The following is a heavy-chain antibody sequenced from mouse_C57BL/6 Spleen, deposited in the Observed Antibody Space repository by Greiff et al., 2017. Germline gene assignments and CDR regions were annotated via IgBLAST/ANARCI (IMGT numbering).Heavy chain of an antibody. CDR3: ARRKGDYFDY. CDR1: GFTFSDYG. J-gene: IGHJ2*01. Sequence: EVKLVESGGGLVKPGRSLKLSCAASGFTFSDYGMHWVRQAPEKGLEWVAYISSGSSTIYYADTVKGRFTISRDNAKNTLFLQMTSLRSEDTAMYYCARRKGDYFDYWGQGTTLTVSS. V-gene: IGHV5-17*01. CDR2: ISSGSSTI.